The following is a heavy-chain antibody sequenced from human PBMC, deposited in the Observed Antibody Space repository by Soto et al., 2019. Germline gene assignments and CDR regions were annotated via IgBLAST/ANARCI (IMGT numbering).Heavy chain of an antibody. Sequence: GGSLRLSCAASGFTFSSYSMNWVRQAPGKGLEWVSSISSSSSYIYYADSVKGRFTISRDNAENSLYLQMNSLRAEDTAVYYCARVVKTVGATDYYYGMDVWGQGTTVTVSS. V-gene: IGHV3-21*01. CDR2: ISSSSSYI. J-gene: IGHJ6*02. CDR3: ARVVKTVGATDYYYGMDV. CDR1: GFTFSSYS. D-gene: IGHD1-26*01.